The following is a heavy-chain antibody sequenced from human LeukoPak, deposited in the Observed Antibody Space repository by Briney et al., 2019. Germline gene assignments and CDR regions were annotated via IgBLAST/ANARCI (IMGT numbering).Heavy chain of an antibody. CDR1: GFTFSSYS. Sequence: PGGSLRLSCAASGFTFSSYSMNWVRQAPGEGLEWVSSISSSSSYIYYADSVKGRFTISRDNAKNSLYLQMNSLRAEDTAVFYCARVGSSSAEFDYWGQGTLVTVSS. J-gene: IGHJ4*02. CDR3: ARVGSSSAEFDY. V-gene: IGHV3-21*01. D-gene: IGHD6-6*01. CDR2: ISSSSSYI.